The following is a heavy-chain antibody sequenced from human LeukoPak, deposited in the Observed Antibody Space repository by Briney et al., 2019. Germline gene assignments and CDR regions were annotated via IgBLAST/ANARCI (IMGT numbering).Heavy chain of an antibody. J-gene: IGHJ4*02. Sequence: GGSLRLSCAASGFTFSSYSMNWVRQAPGKGLEWVSYISSSSTIYYADSVKGRFTISRDNAKNSLYLQMNSLRAEDTAVYYCARDRLSTYCGGDCYYFDYWGQGTLVTVSS. CDR1: GFTFSSYS. D-gene: IGHD2-21*02. CDR2: ISSSSTI. V-gene: IGHV3-48*01. CDR3: ARDRLSTYCGGDCYYFDY.